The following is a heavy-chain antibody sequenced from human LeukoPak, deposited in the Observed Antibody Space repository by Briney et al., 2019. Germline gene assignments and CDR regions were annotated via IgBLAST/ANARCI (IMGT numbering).Heavy chain of an antibody. V-gene: IGHV3-7*01. Sequence: QPGGSLRLSCAASGFTFSSFLMTWVRQAPGKGLEWVASISQDGSERYNVVSAKGRFSISRDNAKNSLYLHMNSLRAEDTAIYYCSRDPDRRSDYWGQGTLVSVSS. CDR2: ISQDGSER. CDR3: SRDPDRRSDY. J-gene: IGHJ4*02. CDR1: GFTFSSFL. D-gene: IGHD1-14*01.